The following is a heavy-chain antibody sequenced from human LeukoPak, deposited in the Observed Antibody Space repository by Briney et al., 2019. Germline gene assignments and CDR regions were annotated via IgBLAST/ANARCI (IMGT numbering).Heavy chain of an antibody. CDR2: IYWDDDK. CDR1: GFSLSTSGVG. Sequence: SGPTLVKPTQTLTLTCTFSGFSLSTSGVGVCWIRQPPGKALEWLALIYWDDDKRYSPSLKSRLTITKDTSKNQVVLTMTNMDPVDTATYYCAHTFYSRDAFDIWGQGTMVTISS. D-gene: IGHD3-3*02. J-gene: IGHJ3*02. CDR3: AHTFYSRDAFDI. V-gene: IGHV2-5*02.